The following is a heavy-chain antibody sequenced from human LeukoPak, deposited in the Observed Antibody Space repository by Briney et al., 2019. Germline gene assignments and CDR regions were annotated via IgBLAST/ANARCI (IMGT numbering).Heavy chain of an antibody. Sequence: GGSLSLSCVASGFSFDICAMSWVRQAPGKGPEWVSSIGGPTETFYADSVKGRFTVSRDNSQNTLYLQMNSLRAEDTAVYYCAKRRSENWSGKPHWGQGTLVTVSS. V-gene: IGHV3-23*01. CDR2: IGGPTET. J-gene: IGHJ4*02. D-gene: IGHD3-3*01. CDR3: AKRRSENWSGKPH. CDR1: GFSFDICA.